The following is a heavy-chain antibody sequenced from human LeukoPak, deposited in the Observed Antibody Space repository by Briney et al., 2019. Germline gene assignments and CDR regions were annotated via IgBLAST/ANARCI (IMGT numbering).Heavy chain of an antibody. V-gene: IGHV3-21*01. CDR2: ISSSSSYI. CDR1: GFTFSSYS. Sequence: PGGSLRHSCAASGFTFSSYSMNWVRQAPGEGLEWVSSISSSSSYIYYADSVKGRFTISRDNAKKSLYLQMNSLRAEDTAVYYCARGGYYYDSSGYYPLGYYYYGMDVWGQGTTVTVSS. CDR3: ARGGYYYDSSGYYPLGYYYYGMDV. D-gene: IGHD3-22*01. J-gene: IGHJ6*02.